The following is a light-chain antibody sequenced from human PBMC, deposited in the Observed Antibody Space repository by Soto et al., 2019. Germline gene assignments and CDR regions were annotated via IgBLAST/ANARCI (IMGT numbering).Light chain of an antibody. CDR2: IND. V-gene: IGLV1-44*01. CDR1: SSNIGRNT. CDR3: ATWDDSLNAAV. Sequence: QAVVTQPPSASGTSGQRVTISCSGSSSNIGRNTVHWYQHLPGTAPKLLIYINDQRPSGVPARFSGSTSGTSASLAISGLQSDDEAHYYCATWDDSLNAAVFGGGTQLTVL. J-gene: IGLJ7*01.